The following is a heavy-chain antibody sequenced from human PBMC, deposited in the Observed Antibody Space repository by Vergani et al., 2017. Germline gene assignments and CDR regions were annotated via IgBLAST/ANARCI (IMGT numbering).Heavy chain of an antibody. J-gene: IGHJ6*02. CDR2: ISWNSGSI. Sequence: EVQLLESGGGLVQPGGSLRLSCAASGFTFSSYAMSWVRQAPGKGLEWVSGISWNSGSIGYADSVKGRFTISRDNAKNSLYLQMNSLRAEDTAVYYCARDKAAAGLEDYYYGMDVWGQGTTVTVSS. CDR3: ARDKAAAGLEDYYYGMDV. CDR1: GFTFSSYA. V-gene: IGHV3-9*01. D-gene: IGHD6-13*01.